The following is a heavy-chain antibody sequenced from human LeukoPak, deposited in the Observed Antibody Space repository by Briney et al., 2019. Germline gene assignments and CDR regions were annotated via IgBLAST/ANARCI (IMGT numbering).Heavy chain of an antibody. Sequence: GGSLRLSFAASGFTFCDYRISSVGQAAGKGREGVAIIKEDGSQKYYVASVKGRFTLSRDNTKNSRTLQLNSLRAEDTALYYCVRDCYGSGSYYSYFDYWGEGTLVTVSS. J-gene: IGHJ4*02. V-gene: IGHV3-7*01. D-gene: IGHD3-10*01. CDR2: IKEDGSQK. CDR3: VRDCYGSGSYYSYFDY. CDR1: GFTFCDYR.